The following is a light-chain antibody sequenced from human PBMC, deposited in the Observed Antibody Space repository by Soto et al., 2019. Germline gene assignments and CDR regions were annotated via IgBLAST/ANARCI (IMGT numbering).Light chain of an antibody. V-gene: IGKV1-5*01. Sequence: DIQMTQSPSTLSASVGDRVTITCRASQSISSWLAWYQQKPGKAPKLLIYDASFLESGVPSRFSGSGSGTEFTLTISSLQPDDFATYYCKQFNTYWTFGQGTKVEIK. CDR1: QSISSW. J-gene: IGKJ1*01. CDR3: KQFNTYWT. CDR2: DAS.